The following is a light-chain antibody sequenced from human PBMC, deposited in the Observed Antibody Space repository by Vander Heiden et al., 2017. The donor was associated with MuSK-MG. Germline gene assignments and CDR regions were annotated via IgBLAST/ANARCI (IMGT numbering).Light chain of an antibody. V-gene: IGKV2-28*01. Sequence: DIVMTQSPLSLPVTPGEPASISCRSSQSLLLSNRNNYLDWYLQKPGQSPQLLIYLRSNRASGVPDRFSGSGSGTDFTLKISRVEAEDVGVYYCMQALQTPITFGQGTRLEIK. CDR3: MQALQTPIT. J-gene: IGKJ5*01. CDR1: QSLLLSNRNNY. CDR2: LRS.